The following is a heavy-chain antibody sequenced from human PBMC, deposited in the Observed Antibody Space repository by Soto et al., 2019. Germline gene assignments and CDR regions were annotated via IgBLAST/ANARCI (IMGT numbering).Heavy chain of an antibody. CDR3: ARDSLIVVVGAATDGMEV. Sequence: ASVKVSCKASGYTFTSYYMHWVRQAPGQGLEWRGIINPSGGSTSYAQKFQGRVTMTRETSTSTVYMELSSLRSEDTAVYYCARDSLIVVVGAATDGMEVWGQGTTVTVSS. J-gene: IGHJ6*02. CDR2: INPSGGST. V-gene: IGHV1-46*01. D-gene: IGHD2-15*01. CDR1: GYTFTSYY.